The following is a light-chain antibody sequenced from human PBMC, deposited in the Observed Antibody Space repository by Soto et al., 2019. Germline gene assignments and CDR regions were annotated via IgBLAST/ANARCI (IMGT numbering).Light chain of an antibody. CDR3: ASWDDTVNGWV. Sequence: QSVLTQPASASGTPGQRITISCSGSNSNIGSNNVNWYQQFPGTAPKVLIYNKNQRPSGVPDRFSGSKSGTSASLAIRGLQAEYEADYYCASWDDTVNGWVFGGGTQLTVL. J-gene: IGLJ3*02. V-gene: IGLV1-44*01. CDR1: NSNIGSNN. CDR2: NKN.